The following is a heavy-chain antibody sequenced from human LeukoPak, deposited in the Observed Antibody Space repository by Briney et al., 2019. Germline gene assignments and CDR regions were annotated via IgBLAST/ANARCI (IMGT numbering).Heavy chain of an antibody. D-gene: IGHD2-8*01. Sequence: PGGSLRLSCAASGFTFSSYAMTWVRQAPGKGLEWVSGISGSGNRTYYAASVRGRFTTSRDNSKNTLYLDMSSLRAEDTALYYCAKAAGNTWYLDSWGQGTLISVSP. V-gene: IGHV3-23*01. CDR3: AKAAGNTWYLDS. CDR2: ISGSGNRT. J-gene: IGHJ4*02. CDR1: GFTFSSYA.